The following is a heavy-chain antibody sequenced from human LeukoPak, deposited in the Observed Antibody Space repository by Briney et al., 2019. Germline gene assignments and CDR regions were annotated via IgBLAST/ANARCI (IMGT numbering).Heavy chain of an antibody. D-gene: IGHD6-13*01. V-gene: IGHV1-2*02. Sequence: ASVKVSCKASGYTFTSYGISWVRQAPGQGLEWMGWINPNSGGTNYAQKFQGRVTMTRDTSISTAYMELSRLRSDDTAVYYCARYEQQLETLDHWGQGTLVTVSS. CDR1: GYTFTSYG. J-gene: IGHJ4*02. CDR3: ARYEQQLETLDH. CDR2: INPNSGGT.